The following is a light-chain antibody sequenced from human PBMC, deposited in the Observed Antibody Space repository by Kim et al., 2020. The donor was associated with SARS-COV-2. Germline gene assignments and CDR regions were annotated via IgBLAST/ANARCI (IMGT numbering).Light chain of an antibody. V-gene: IGKV3-20*01. CDR2: GAS. CDR1: QSVAGTS. J-gene: IGKJ1*01. Sequence: EIVLTQSPGTLSLSPGEGATLSCRASQSVAGTSLAWYQQKPGRAPRLLIYGASSRATGIPDRFSGSGSGTDFTLTISRLEPEDFAVYYCQQYGTSPWTFGHGTKVESK. CDR3: QQYGTSPWT.